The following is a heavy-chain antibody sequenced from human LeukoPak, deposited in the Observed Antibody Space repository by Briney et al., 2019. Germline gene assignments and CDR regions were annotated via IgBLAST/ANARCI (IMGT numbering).Heavy chain of an antibody. J-gene: IGHJ4*02. V-gene: IGHV3-23*01. CDR1: GFTISTYG. CDR2: ISGSGGST. CDR3: ARGATVTTFRSPFDY. D-gene: IGHD4-17*01. Sequence: PGGSLRLSCAASGFTISTYGMSWVRQAPGKGLEWVSAISGSGGSTYYADSVKGRFTISRDNSKNTLYLQMNSLRAEDTAVYYCARGATVTTFRSPFDYWGQGTLVTVSS.